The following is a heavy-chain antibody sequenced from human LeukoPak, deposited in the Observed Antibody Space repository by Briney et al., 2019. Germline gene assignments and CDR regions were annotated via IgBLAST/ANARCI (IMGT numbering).Heavy chain of an antibody. CDR2: ISYDGSNK. J-gene: IGHJ6*02. CDR1: GLTFSSYG. D-gene: IGHD3-10*01. V-gene: IGHV3-30*18. Sequence: GGSLRLSCAASGLTFSSYGMHWVRQAPGKGLEWVAVISYDGSNKYYADSVKGRFTISRDNSKNTLYLQMNSLRAEDTAVYYCAKSIGEFYYYGMDVWGQGTTVTVSS. CDR3: AKSIGEFYYYGMDV.